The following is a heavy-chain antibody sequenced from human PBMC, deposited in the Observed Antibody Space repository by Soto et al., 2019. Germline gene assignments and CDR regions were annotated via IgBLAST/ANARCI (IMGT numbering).Heavy chain of an antibody. J-gene: IGHJ5*02. CDR2: ISSSSSTI. V-gene: IGHV3-48*01. Sequence: EVQLVESGGGLVQPGGSLRLSCAASGFTFSSYSMNRVRQAPGKGLECVSYISSSSSTIYYADSVKGRFTISRDNAKNSLYLQMNSLRAEDTAVYYCAREALLNWFDPWGQGTLVTVSS. D-gene: IGHD2-15*01. CDR3: AREALLNWFDP. CDR1: GFTFSSYS.